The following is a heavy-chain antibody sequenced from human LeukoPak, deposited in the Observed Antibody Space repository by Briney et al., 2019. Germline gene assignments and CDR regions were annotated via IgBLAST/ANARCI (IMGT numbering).Heavy chain of an antibody. Sequence: PSETLSLTCAVYGGSFSGYYWSWIRQPPGKGLEWIGEINHSGSTNYNPSLKSRVTISADTSKNQFSLKLNSVTAADTAVYYCARAPLATHYDSSGYSDYWGQGTLVTVSS. CDR3: ARAPLATHYDSSGYSDY. CDR1: GGSFSGYY. V-gene: IGHV4-34*01. J-gene: IGHJ4*02. CDR2: INHSGST. D-gene: IGHD3-22*01.